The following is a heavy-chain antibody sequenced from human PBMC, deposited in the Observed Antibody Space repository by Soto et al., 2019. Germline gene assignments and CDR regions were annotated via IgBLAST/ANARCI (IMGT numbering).Heavy chain of an antibody. CDR2: IYPGDSDT. CDR3: ASPGGVAARPFDY. Sequence: PGESLKISCKGSGYSFTSYWIGWVRQMPVKGLEWMGIIYPGDSDTRYSPSFQGQVTISADKSISTAYLQWSSLKASDTAMYHCASPGGVAARPFDYWGQGTLVTVSS. J-gene: IGHJ4*02. CDR1: GYSFTSYW. V-gene: IGHV5-51*01. D-gene: IGHD6-6*01.